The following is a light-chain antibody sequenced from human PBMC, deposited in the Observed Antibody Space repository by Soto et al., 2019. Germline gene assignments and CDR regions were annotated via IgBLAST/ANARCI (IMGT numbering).Light chain of an antibody. V-gene: IGKV1D-13*01. CDR1: QAIGSA. CDR3: QQFNDYRVT. CDR2: EAS. Sequence: AVQLTQSPSSLSASVGDRVTITCRASQAIGSAVAWYQQKPGKTPEVLIYEASILETGVPSRFSGSGSGTDFTLTISSLQPEDFATYFCQQFNDYRVTFGGGTKVDIK. J-gene: IGKJ4*01.